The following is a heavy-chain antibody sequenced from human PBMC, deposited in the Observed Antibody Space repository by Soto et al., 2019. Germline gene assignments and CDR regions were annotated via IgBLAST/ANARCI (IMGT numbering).Heavy chain of an antibody. D-gene: IGHD3-10*01. CDR2: IIPILGIA. J-gene: IGHJ5*02. Sequence: ASVKVSCKASGGTFSSYTISWVRQAPGQGLEWMGRIIPILGIANYAQKFQGRVTITADKSTSTAYMELSSLRSEDTAVYYCAIHTVAGSTNWFDPWGQGTLVTVSS. CDR3: AIHTVAGSTNWFDP. V-gene: IGHV1-69*02. CDR1: GGTFSSYT.